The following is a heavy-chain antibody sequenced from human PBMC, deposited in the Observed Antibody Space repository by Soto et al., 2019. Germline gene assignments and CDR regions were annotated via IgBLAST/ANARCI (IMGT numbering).Heavy chain of an antibody. D-gene: IGHD3-10*01. J-gene: IGHJ6*02. CDR2: IYPGDSDT. Sequence: SLKISCKGSGYTFTNYWIGWVRQMPGKGLEWMGIIYPGDSDTKYNPSFQGQVTISADKSITTTYLQWSSLKASDTAIYYCAAPIFYYGMDVWGQGTTVTVSS. CDR1: GYTFTNYW. CDR3: AAPIFYYGMDV. V-gene: IGHV5-51*01.